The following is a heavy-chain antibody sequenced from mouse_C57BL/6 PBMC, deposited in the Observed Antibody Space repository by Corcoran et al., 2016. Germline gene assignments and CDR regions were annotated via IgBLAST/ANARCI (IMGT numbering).Heavy chain of an antibody. CDR2: INPYNGGT. V-gene: IGHV1-19*01. J-gene: IGHJ4*01. Sequence: EVQLQQSGPVPVKPGASVKMSCKASGYTFTDYYMNWVKQSHGKSLEWIGVINPYNGGTSYNQKFKGKATLTVDKSSSTAYMELNSLTSEDSAVYYCTTVVGRGYAMDYWGQGTSVTVSS. CDR1: GYTFTDYY. D-gene: IGHD1-1*01. CDR3: TTVVGRGYAMDY.